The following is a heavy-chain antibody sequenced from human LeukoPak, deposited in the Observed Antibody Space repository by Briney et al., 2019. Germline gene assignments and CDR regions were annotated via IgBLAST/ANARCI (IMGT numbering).Heavy chain of an antibody. CDR1: GDSISSYY. Sequence: SETLSLTCTVSGDSISSYYWSWIRQPPGKGLEWIGYIYYSGSTNYNPSLKSRATISVDTSKNQFSLNLNSVTAADTAVYYCARDQDYYGSGSYGPDHWGQGTQVTVSS. D-gene: IGHD3-10*01. CDR3: ARDQDYYGSGSYGPDH. J-gene: IGHJ4*02. CDR2: IYYSGST. V-gene: IGHV4-59*01.